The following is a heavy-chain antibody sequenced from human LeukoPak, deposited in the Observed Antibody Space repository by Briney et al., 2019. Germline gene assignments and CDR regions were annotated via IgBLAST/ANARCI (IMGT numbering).Heavy chain of an antibody. J-gene: IGHJ1*01. D-gene: IGHD3-3*02. CDR3: ARQLTEHFYH. Sequence: PGGSLRLSCAASGFTFSSYAMAWVRQAPGKGLEWVSDITNSGRVHYADSVKGRFTISRDDNKSTLYLQLNDLRVEDTAIYFCARQLTEHFYHWGQGTQVTVSS. CDR2: ITNSGRV. V-gene: IGHV3-23*05. CDR1: GFTFSSYA.